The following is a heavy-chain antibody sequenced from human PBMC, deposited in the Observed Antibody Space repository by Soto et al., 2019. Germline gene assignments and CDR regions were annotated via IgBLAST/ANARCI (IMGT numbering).Heavy chain of an antibody. CDR3: AREIPAVAGKNAFDS. V-gene: IGHV1-69*13. CDR2: IIPIFGTA. Sequence: ASVKVSCKASGGTFSSYAVSWVRQAPGQGLEWMGGIIPIFGTANYAQKFQGRVTITADESTSTAYMELSSLRSEDTAVYYCAREIPAVAGKNAFDSWGQGTMVTVSS. J-gene: IGHJ3*02. CDR1: GGTFSSYA. D-gene: IGHD6-19*01.